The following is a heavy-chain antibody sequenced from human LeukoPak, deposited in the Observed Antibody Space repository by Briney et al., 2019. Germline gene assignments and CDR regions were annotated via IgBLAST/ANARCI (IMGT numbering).Heavy chain of an antibody. J-gene: IGHJ3*02. V-gene: IGHV3-30*09. Sequence: GGSLRLSCAASGFPFSSYAIHWVRQAPGKGLEWVAVISYDGDHKYYADSVKGRFALSRDNSKNTLYLQMNSLGAEDTAVYYCARPYSGFFAAFDIWGQGTVVTVSS. CDR2: ISYDGDHK. D-gene: IGHD3-10*01. CDR3: ARPYSGFFAAFDI. CDR1: GFPFSSYA.